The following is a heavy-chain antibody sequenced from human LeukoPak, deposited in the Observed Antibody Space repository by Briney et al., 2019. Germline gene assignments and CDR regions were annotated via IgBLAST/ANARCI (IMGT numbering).Heavy chain of an antibody. CDR1: GGSISSGGYY. V-gene: IGHV4-31*03. D-gene: IGHD2-2*01. Sequence: SETLSLTCTVSGGSISSGGYYWSWVRQHPGKGLEWIGYIYYSGSTYYNPSLKSRVTISVDTSKNQFSLKLSSVTAADTAVYYCARDLACSSTSCYYFDYWGQGTLVTVSS. CDR3: ARDLACSSTSCYYFDY. CDR2: IYYSGST. J-gene: IGHJ4*02.